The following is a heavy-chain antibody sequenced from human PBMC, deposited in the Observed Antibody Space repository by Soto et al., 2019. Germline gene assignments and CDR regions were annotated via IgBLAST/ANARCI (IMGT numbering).Heavy chain of an antibody. CDR3: AGRYYDSSGYRH. J-gene: IGHJ4*02. V-gene: IGHV4-59*01. CDR2: IYYSGCT. Sequence: PSETLSLTCTVSGGSISSYYWSWIRQPPGKGLEWIGYIYYSGCTNYNPSLKSRVTISVDTSKNQFSLKLSSVTAADTAVYYCAGRYYDSSGYRHWGQGTLVTVSS. CDR1: GGSISSYY. D-gene: IGHD3-22*01.